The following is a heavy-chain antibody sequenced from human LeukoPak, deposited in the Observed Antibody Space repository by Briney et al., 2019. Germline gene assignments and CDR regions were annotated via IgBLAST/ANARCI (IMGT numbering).Heavy chain of an antibody. CDR2: INPSGGST. CDR3: ARVLGYCSDTSCSPYGMDV. Sequence: ASVKVSCKASGYTFTSYHMHWVRQAPGQGLEWMGIINPSGGSTSYAQKFQGRVTITRDTSASTAYMELSSLRSEDTAVYYCARVLGYCSDTSCSPYGMDVWGQGTTVTVSS. V-gene: IGHV1-46*01. CDR1: GYTFTSYH. J-gene: IGHJ6*02. D-gene: IGHD2-2*03.